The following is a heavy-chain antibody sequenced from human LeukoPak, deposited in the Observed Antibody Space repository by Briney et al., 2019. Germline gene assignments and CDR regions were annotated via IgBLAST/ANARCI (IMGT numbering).Heavy chain of an antibody. Sequence: GGSLRLSCAASGFTFSSYAMSWVRQAPGKGLEWVSAISGSGGSTYYADSVRGRFTVSRDNSKNMLYLQMNSLRVEDTAVYYCAKSPAGSSWPSIDYWGQGTLVAVSS. CDR2: ISGSGGST. J-gene: IGHJ4*02. CDR1: GFTFSSYA. CDR3: AKSPAGSSWPSIDY. D-gene: IGHD6-13*01. V-gene: IGHV3-23*01.